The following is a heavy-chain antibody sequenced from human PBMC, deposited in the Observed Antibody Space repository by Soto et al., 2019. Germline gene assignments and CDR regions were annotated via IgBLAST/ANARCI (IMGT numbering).Heavy chain of an antibody. CDR2: ISSSTSYV. Sequence: LRLSCAASGFTFSRYGMNWLRQAPGKGLEWVASISSSTSYVYYADSVKGRFSTSRDNAKNILYLEMYALRTEDTAVYYCARDPSEGRVGNWFESWGQGTLVTVSS. CDR1: GFTFSRYG. D-gene: IGHD2-2*01. J-gene: IGHJ5*01. CDR3: ARDPSEGRVGNWFES. V-gene: IGHV3-21*06.